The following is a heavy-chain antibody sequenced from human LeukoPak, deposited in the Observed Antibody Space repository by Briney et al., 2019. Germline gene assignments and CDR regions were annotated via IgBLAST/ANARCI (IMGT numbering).Heavy chain of an antibody. CDR1: GFTFSSYG. CDR3: AKDRDGIGWYSFDF. V-gene: IGHV3-30*02. D-gene: IGHD6-19*01. CDR2: IRYDGSNK. Sequence: GGSLRLSCAASGFTFSSYGMHWVRQAPGKGLEWVAFIRYDGSNKYYADSVKGRFTISRDNFKNTLYLQMNSLRAGDTAVYYCAKDRDGIGWYSFDFWGQGTLVTVAS. J-gene: IGHJ4*02.